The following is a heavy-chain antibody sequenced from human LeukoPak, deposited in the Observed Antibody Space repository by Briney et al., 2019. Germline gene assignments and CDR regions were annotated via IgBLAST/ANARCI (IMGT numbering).Heavy chain of an antibody. J-gene: IGHJ6*04. Sequence: GGSLRLSCAASGFTFSSYGMNWVRQAPGKGLEWVSYISSSGSYIYYADSVKGRFTISRDNAKNSLYLQMNSLRAEDSAVYYSARKLLGSYGSGSTNYYLFYGMDVWGKGNTVTLSS. CDR3: ARKLLGSYGSGSTNYYLFYGMDV. CDR1: GFTFSSYG. CDR2: ISSSGSYI. V-gene: IGHV3-48*03. D-gene: IGHD3-10*01.